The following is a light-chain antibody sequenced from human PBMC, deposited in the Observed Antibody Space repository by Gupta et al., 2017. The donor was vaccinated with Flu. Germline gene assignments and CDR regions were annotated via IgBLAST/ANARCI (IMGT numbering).Light chain of an antibody. J-gene: IGLJ3*02. CDR3: NSTDSSGNRCV. CDR1: GFRSNY. Sequence: GQTVRITCSGDGFRSNYACWYQQKAGQAPVLGSYVKSNRPSGIPERFSGSSSGTTATLTIIGAQVEDEAYYYCNSTDSSGNRCVFGAGTKLTVL. CDR2: VKS. V-gene: IGLV3-10*01.